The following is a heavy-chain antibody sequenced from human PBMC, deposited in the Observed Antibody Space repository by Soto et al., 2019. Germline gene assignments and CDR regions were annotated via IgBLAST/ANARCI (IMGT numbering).Heavy chain of an antibody. CDR1: GFTFSIYS. CDR3: AREAHFYGRSDVYDI. CDR2: IDSSSNYI. V-gene: IGHV3-21*01. Sequence: DVQLVESGGGLVKPGGSLRLSCAASGFTFSIYSMTWVRQAPGTGLEWVASIDSSSNYIYYADSMRGRFTISRDNAKNSVFLEMNSLRADDTAVYYCAREAHFYGRSDVYDIWGQGTMVTVSS. J-gene: IGHJ3*02. D-gene: IGHD3-10*02.